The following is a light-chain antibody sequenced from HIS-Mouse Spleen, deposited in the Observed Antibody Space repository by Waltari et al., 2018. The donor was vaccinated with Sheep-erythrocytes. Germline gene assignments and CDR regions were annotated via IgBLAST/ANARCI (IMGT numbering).Light chain of an antibody. V-gene: IGLV2-8*01. CDR2: GVS. CDR3: SSYAGSNNWV. Sequence: QSALTQPPSASGSPGQSVTISCTGTSSAVGGYTYVSWYHQHPGKAPKLMIYGVSKRPSGVPDRFSGSKSGNTASLTVSGLQAEDEADYYCSSYAGSNNWVFGGGTKLTVL. CDR1: SSAVGGYTY. J-gene: IGLJ3*02.